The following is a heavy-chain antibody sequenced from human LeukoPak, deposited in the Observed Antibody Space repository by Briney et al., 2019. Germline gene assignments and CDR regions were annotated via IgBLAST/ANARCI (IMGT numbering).Heavy chain of an antibody. CDR2: MNPNSGNT. D-gene: IGHD3-10*01. Sequence: GASVKVSCKASGYTFTSYDINWVRQATGQGLEWMGWMNPNSGNTGYAQKLQGRVTMTTDTSTSTAYMELRSLRSDDTAVYYCARDWFRGVFDPWGQGTLVTVSS. CDR3: ARDWFRGVFDP. CDR1: GYTFTSYD. J-gene: IGHJ5*02. V-gene: IGHV1-8*02.